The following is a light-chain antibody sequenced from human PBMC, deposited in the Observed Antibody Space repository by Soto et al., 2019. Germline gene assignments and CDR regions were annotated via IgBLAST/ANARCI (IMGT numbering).Light chain of an antibody. CDR2: EVS. CDR3: TSYTRTFNYV. CDR1: RSDVGGYEY. V-gene: IGLV2-14*01. J-gene: IGLJ1*01. Sequence: QSVLTQPASVSGSPGQSITISCTGTRSDVGGYEYVSWYQQHPGKAPKLMIYEVSRRPSGVSNRFSGSKSGSTASMTISGLQAGDEADYYCTSYTRTFNYVFGNGTKVTV.